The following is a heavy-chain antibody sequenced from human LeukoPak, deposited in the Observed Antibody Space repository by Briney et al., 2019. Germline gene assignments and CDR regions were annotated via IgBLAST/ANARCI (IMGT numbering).Heavy chain of an antibody. CDR2: IYYSGST. V-gene: IGHV4-59*08. Sequence: PSETLSLTCTVSGGSISSYYWSWIRQPPGKGLEWIGYIYYSGSTNYNPSLKSRVTISVDTSKNQFSLKLSSVTAADTAVYYCARHLRPPWLVVAYTVGGMDVWGQGTTVTVSS. CDR3: ARHLRPPWLVVAYTVGGMDV. CDR1: GGSISSYY. J-gene: IGHJ6*02. D-gene: IGHD2-15*01.